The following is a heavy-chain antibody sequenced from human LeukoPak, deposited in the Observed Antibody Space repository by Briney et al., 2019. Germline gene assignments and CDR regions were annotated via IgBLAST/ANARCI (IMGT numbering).Heavy chain of an antibody. CDR3: AKDFSADWLQFSNMDV. Sequence: PGGSLRLSCAASGFTFNSYTMHWVRQAPGKGLEWVSLIIWDGGSTYYADSVKGRFAISRDNSKNSLYLQMDSLRTEDTALYYCAKDFSADWLQFSNMDVWGKGTTVTVSS. D-gene: IGHD3-9*01. CDR1: GFTFNSYT. J-gene: IGHJ6*03. V-gene: IGHV3-43*01. CDR2: IIWDGGST.